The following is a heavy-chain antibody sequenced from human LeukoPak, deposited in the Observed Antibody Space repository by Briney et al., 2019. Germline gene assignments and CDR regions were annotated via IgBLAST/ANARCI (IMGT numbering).Heavy chain of an antibody. J-gene: IGHJ1*01. D-gene: IGHD3-22*01. V-gene: IGHV1-69*02. CDR3: AILDYYDGSGYYSRYFQH. CDR1: GGTFSSYT. CDR2: IIPILGIA. Sequence: SVKVSCKASGGTFSSYTISWVRQAPGQGREWMGRIIPILGIANYAQKFQGRVTITADKSTSTAYMELSSLRSEDTAVYYCAILDYYDGSGYYSRYFQHWGQGTLVTVSS.